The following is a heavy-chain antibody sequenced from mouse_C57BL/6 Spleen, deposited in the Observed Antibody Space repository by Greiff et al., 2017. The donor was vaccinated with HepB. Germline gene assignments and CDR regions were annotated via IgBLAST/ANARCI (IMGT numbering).Heavy chain of an antibody. V-gene: IGHV5-4*01. Sequence: EVKLMESGGGLVKPGGSLKLSCAASGFTFSSYAMSWVRQTPEKRLEWVATISDGGSYTYYPDNVKGRFTISRDNAKNNLYLQMSHLKSEDTAMYYCARDRLSTMITTAFAYWGQGTLVTVSA. J-gene: IGHJ3*01. D-gene: IGHD2-4*01. CDR1: GFTFSSYA. CDR3: ARDRLSTMITTAFAY. CDR2: ISDGGSYT.